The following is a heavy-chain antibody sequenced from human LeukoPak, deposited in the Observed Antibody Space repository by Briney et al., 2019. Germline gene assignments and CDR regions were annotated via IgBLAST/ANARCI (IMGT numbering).Heavy chain of an antibody. V-gene: IGHV3-23*01. CDR3: AKARSVGEYYFDY. D-gene: IGHD3-10*01. J-gene: IGHJ4*02. Sequence: GGSLRLSCAASGFTFSNYAMSWVRQAPGKGLEWVSAISGSGGSTYYADSVKGRFTISRDNSKNTLYLQMNSLRAEDTAVYYCAKARSVGEYYFDYWGQGTLVTVSS. CDR2: ISGSGGST. CDR1: GFTFSNYA.